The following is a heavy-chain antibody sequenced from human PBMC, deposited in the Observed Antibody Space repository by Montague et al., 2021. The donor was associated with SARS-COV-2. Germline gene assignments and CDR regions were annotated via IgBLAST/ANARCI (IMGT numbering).Heavy chain of an antibody. CDR3: ARESRVGHDYGDYGGSFDY. V-gene: IGHV3-33*01. Sequence: SLRLSCAASGFTFSSYGMHWVRQAPGKGLEWVAVIWHDGSNKYYADSVKGRFTISRDNSKNTLYLQMNSLRAEDTAVYYCARESRVGHDYGDYGGSFDYWGQGTLVTVSS. D-gene: IGHD4-17*01. J-gene: IGHJ4*02. CDR2: IWHDGSNK. CDR1: GFTFSSYG.